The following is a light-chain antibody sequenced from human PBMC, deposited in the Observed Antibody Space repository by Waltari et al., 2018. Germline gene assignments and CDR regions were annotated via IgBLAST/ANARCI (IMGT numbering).Light chain of an antibody. CDR3: SSYTSSRTRV. Sequence: QSALTQAASVTGSPGQSITLPCTGTRSNVGGYNYVSWYQQYPGKAPKLMIYDVSNRPSGVSNRFSGSKSGNTASLTISGLQAEDEADYYCSSYTSSRTRVFGGGTKLTVL. V-gene: IGLV2-14*01. CDR1: RSNVGGYNY. CDR2: DVS. J-gene: IGLJ3*02.